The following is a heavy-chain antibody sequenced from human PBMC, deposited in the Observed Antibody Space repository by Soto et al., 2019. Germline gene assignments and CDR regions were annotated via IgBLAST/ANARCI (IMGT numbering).Heavy chain of an antibody. Sequence: SETLSLTCTVSGGSISSSSYYWGWIRRPPGKGLEWIGSIYYSGSTYYNPSLKSRVTISVDTSKNQFSLKLSSVTAADTAVYYCARINMIVRYYGMDVWGQGTTVTVSS. CDR3: ARINMIVRYYGMDV. CDR1: GGSISSSSYY. D-gene: IGHD3-22*01. CDR2: IYYSGST. J-gene: IGHJ6*02. V-gene: IGHV4-39*01.